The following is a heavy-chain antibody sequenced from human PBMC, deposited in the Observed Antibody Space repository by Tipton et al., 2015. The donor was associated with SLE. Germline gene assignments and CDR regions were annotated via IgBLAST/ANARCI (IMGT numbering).Heavy chain of an antibody. V-gene: IGHV4-4*09. CDR2: IYTSGST. J-gene: IGHJ3*02. CDR1: GGSISSYY. CDR3: ARLSGDAFDI. D-gene: IGHD1-26*01. Sequence: TLSLTCTVSGGSISSYYWSWIRQPPGKGLEWIGYIYTSGSTNYNPSLKSRVTRSVDTSKNQFSLKVTSVTAADTAVYYCARLSGDAFDIWGRGTMVTVSS.